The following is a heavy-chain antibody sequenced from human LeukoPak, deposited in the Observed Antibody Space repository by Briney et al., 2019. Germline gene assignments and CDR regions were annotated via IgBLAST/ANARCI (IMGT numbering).Heavy chain of an antibody. V-gene: IGHV3-53*01. CDR3: ASATVSYSSFDY. Sequence: TGGSLRLSCAASGFTFSSYAMSWVRQAPGKGLEWVSVVYSGGSTYYADSVKGRFTISRDNSKNTLYLQMNSLRAEDTAVYYCASATVSYSSFDYWGQGTLVTVSS. CDR2: VYSGGST. D-gene: IGHD4-11*01. J-gene: IGHJ4*02. CDR1: GFTFSSYA.